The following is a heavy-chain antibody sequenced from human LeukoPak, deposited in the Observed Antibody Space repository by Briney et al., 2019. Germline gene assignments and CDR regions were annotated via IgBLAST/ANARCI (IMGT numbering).Heavy chain of an antibody. CDR3: TKRPFSGYFEY. D-gene: IGHD6-25*01. CDR2: ISYDGSNK. J-gene: IGHJ4*02. Sequence: GRSLRLSCAASGFTFSSYAMHWVRQAPGKGLEWVAVISYDGSNKYYADSVKGRFTISRDNSKNTLYLQMSSLRAEDTAVYYCTKRPFSGYFEYWGQGTLVTVSS. V-gene: IGHV3-30*04. CDR1: GFTFSSYA.